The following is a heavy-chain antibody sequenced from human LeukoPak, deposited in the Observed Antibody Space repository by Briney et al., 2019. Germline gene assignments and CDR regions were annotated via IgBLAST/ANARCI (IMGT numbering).Heavy chain of an antibody. D-gene: IGHD5/OR15-5a*01. CDR2: ISGSGGST. J-gene: IGHJ5*02. CDR1: GFTFSSYA. V-gene: IGHV3-23*01. Sequence: GGCLRLSCAASGFTFSSYAMSWVRQAPGKGLEWVSAISGSGGSTYYADSVKGRFTISRDNSKNTLYLQMNSLRAEDTAVYYCAKDPAVSTCFDPWGQGTLVTVSS. CDR3: AKDPAVSTCFDP.